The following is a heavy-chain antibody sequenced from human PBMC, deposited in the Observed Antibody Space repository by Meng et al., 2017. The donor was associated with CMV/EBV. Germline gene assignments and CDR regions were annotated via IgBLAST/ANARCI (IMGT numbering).Heavy chain of an antibody. J-gene: IGHJ4*02. V-gene: IGHV1-3*01. CDR2: INAGNGDT. CDR3: ARTRTYCASTSCYTGGYYFDY. D-gene: IGHD2-2*02. Sequence: IPWVRQAPGQRLEWMGWINAGNGDTKSSQKFQGRLTITRDSSASTVYMELSSVRFEDTAVYYCARTRTYCASTSCYTGGYYFDYWGQGTLVTVSS.